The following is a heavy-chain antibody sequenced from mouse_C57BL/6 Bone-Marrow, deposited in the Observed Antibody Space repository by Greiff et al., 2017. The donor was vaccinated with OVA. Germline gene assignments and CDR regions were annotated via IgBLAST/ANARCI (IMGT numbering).Heavy chain of an antibody. Sequence: VQLQQPGTELVKPGASVKLSCKASGYPFTSYWMHWVKQRPGQGLEWIGNINPSNGGTNYNEKFKSKATLTVDKSSSTAYMQLSSLTSEDSAVYYCARGGYEFYWYFDVWGTGTTVTVSS. CDR2: INPSNGGT. V-gene: IGHV1-53*01. D-gene: IGHD2-2*01. CDR1: GYPFTSYW. CDR3: ARGGYEFYWYFDV. J-gene: IGHJ1*03.